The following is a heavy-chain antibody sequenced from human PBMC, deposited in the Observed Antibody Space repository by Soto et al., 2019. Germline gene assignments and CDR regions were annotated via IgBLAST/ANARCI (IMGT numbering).Heavy chain of an antibody. CDR2: IYYSGST. V-gene: IGHV4-31*03. CDR3: ARDGAPRNAFDI. Sequence: SETLSLTCTVSGGSISSGGYYWSWIRQHPGKGPEWIGYIYYSGSTYYNPSLKSRVTISVDTSKNQFSLKLSSVTAADTAVYYCARDGAPRNAFDIWGQGTMVTVSS. D-gene: IGHD3-16*01. CDR1: GGSISSGGYY. J-gene: IGHJ3*02.